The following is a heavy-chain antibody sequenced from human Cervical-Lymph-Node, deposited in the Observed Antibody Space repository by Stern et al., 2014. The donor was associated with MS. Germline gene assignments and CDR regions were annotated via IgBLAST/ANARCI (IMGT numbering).Heavy chain of an antibody. D-gene: IGHD2-15*01. Sequence: QVQLVQSGAEVKKPGSSVKVSCKASGGTFSSYAISWVRQAPGQGLEWMGGIIPIFGTANYAQKFQGRVTITADESTSTAYMELSSLRSEDTAVYYCARDSTAARTLYYYYYYGMDVWGQGTTVTVSS. CDR2: IIPIFGTA. CDR3: ARDSTAARTLYYYYYYGMDV. J-gene: IGHJ6*02. V-gene: IGHV1-69*01. CDR1: GGTFSSYA.